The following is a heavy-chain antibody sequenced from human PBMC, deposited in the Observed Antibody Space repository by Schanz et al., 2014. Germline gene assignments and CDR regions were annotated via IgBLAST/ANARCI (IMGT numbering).Heavy chain of an antibody. D-gene: IGHD6-13*01. V-gene: IGHV3-11*06. CDR2: VSSNNIYT. CDR3: VKIGYTHWSLDD. Sequence: QVQLVESGGGLVKPGGSLRLSCTASGFTFSDYYMTWIRQAPGKGLEWVSYVSSNNIYTKYADSVRGRFTISRDNAKNSLFLQMNSLRVEDTAVFYCVKIGYTHWSLDDWGQGILVTVSS. J-gene: IGHJ4*02. CDR1: GFTFSDYY.